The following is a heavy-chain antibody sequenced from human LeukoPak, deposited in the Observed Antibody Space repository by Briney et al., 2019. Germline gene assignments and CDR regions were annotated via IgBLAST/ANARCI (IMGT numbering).Heavy chain of an antibody. Sequence: GGSLRLSCTASGFTFGDYAMSWFRQAPGKGLEWVGFIRSKAYGGTTEYAASVKGRFTISRDDSKSIAYLQMNSLKTEDTAEYYCTRGGDTAMVTPLDYWGQGTLVTVSS. V-gene: IGHV3-49*03. CDR3: TRGGDTAMVTPLDY. D-gene: IGHD5-18*01. J-gene: IGHJ4*02. CDR2: IRSKAYGGTT. CDR1: GFTFGDYA.